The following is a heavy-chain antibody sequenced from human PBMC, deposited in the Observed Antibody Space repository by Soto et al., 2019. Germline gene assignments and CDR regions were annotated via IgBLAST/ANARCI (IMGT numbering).Heavy chain of an antibody. CDR1: GGSISSSSYY. D-gene: IGHD2-2*01. V-gene: IGHV4-39*07. CDR3: AAACSTSCYALPDFDY. J-gene: IGHJ4*02. Sequence: SGTLSLTCTVSGGSISSSSYYWGWIRQPPGKGLEWIGSIYYSGSTYYNPSLKSRVTITRDMSTSTAYMELSSLRSEDTAVYYCAAACSTSCYALPDFDYWRQGTLVPVSS. CDR2: IYYSGST.